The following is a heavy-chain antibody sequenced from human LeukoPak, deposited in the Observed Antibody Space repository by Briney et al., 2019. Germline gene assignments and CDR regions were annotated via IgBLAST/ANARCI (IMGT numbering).Heavy chain of an antibody. V-gene: IGHV3-7*01. CDR1: GFSFSSYW. J-gene: IGHJ4*02. D-gene: IGHD3-22*01. CDR3: ARDWGAYYYDVSGYYPFDY. Sequence: PGGSLRLSCAASGFSFSSYWMSWVRQAPGKGLEWVANINQIGSEKYYVDSVKGRFTISRDNAKKSLYLQMNSLRVEDTAVYYCARDWGAYYYDVSGYYPFDYWGQGTLVTVSS. CDR2: INQIGSEK.